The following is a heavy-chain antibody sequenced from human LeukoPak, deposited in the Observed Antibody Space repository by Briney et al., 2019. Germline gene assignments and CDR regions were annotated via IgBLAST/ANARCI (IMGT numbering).Heavy chain of an antibody. CDR3: ARDSVFFDDAFDI. Sequence: GGSLRLSCAASGFTFSSYSMNWVRQAPGKGLEWVSYISSSSSTIYYADSVKGRFTISRDNAKNSLYLQMNSLRAEDTAVYYCARDSVFFDDAFDIWGQGTMVTVSS. CDR2: ISSSSSTI. CDR1: GFTFSSYS. D-gene: IGHD3/OR15-3a*01. J-gene: IGHJ3*02. V-gene: IGHV3-48*04.